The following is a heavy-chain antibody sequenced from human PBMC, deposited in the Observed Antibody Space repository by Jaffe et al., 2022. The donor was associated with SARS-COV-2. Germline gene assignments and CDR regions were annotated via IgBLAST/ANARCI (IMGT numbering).Heavy chain of an antibody. V-gene: IGHV3-30-3*01. Sequence: QVQLVESGGGVVQPGRSLRLSCAASGFTFSNYAMHWVRQAPGKGLEWVAVILYDGSNKYYADSVKGRFTVSRDNSKNTLFLQMNSLRAEDTAVYYCARAGGYCSTTSCPSPYYWGQGTLVTVSS. D-gene: IGHD2-2*01. CDR2: ILYDGSNK. CDR3: ARAGGYCSTTSCPSPYY. CDR1: GFTFSNYA. J-gene: IGHJ4*02.